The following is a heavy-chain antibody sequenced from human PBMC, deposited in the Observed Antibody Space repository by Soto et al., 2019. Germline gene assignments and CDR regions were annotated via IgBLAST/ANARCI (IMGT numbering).Heavy chain of an antibody. V-gene: IGHV3-15*01. D-gene: IGHD4-17*01. J-gene: IGHJ4*02. CDR1: WCTCGNPG. Sequence: SLRVSWTAAWCTCGNPGRSWVRQAPGKGLEWVGRIKSKTDGGTTDYAAPVKGRFTISRDDSKNTLYLQMNSLKTEDTAVYYCTLRRFTVTINDYWGQGTLVTVSS. CDR3: TLRRFTVTINDY. CDR2: IKSKTDGGTT.